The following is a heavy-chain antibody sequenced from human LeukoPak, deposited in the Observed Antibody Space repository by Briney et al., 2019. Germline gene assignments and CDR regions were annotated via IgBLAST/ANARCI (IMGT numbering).Heavy chain of an antibody. J-gene: IGHJ4*02. CDR3: ASIAAAGTGAPRHFDY. Sequence: SVKVSCKASGGTFSSYAISWVRQAPGQGLEWMGGIIPIFGTANYAQKFQGRVTITADESTSTAYMELSSLRSEDPALYYCASIAAAGTGAPRHFDYWGQGTLVTVSS. D-gene: IGHD6-13*01. CDR2: IIPIFGTA. CDR1: GGTFSSYA. V-gene: IGHV1-69*01.